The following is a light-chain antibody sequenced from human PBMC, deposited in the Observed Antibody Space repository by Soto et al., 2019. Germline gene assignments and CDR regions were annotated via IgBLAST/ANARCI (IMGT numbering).Light chain of an antibody. V-gene: IGKV3-20*01. Sequence: EIVLTQSPGTLSLSPGERATLSCRASQSVSSSYLAWYQQKPGQAPRLLIYGASSRATGSPDRFSGSGSGTDITLTISRLEPEDFAVYYCQQYGSSSWTFGQGTKVDVK. J-gene: IGKJ1*01. CDR3: QQYGSSSWT. CDR2: GAS. CDR1: QSVSSSY.